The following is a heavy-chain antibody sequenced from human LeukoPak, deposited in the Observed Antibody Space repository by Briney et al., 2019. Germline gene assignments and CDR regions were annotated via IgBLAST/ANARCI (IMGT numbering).Heavy chain of an antibody. Sequence: PGGSLRLSCAASGFTFSSYWMSWVRQAPGKGLEWIGRIYTSGSTNYNPSLKSRVTISVDTSKNQFSLKLSSVTAADTAVYYCARSGRWYSGYYFDYWGQGTLVTVSS. CDR3: ARSGRWYSGYYFDY. J-gene: IGHJ4*02. CDR1: GFTFSSYW. V-gene: IGHV4-4*08. CDR2: IYTSGST. D-gene: IGHD4-23*01.